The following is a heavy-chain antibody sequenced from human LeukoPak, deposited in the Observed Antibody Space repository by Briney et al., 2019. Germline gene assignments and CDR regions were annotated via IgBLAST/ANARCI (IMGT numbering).Heavy chain of an antibody. D-gene: IGHD3-10*01. CDR3: ARGASGIGGIRFDP. CDR2: ISSSGFTI. V-gene: IGHV3-48*03. Sequence: PGGSLRLSCAAPGFTFSSYEMNWVRQAPGKGLEWVSYISSSGFTIYYADSVKGRFTISRDNAKNSLYLQMNSLRAEDTAVYYCARGASGIGGIRFDPWGQGTLVTVSS. J-gene: IGHJ5*02. CDR1: GFTFSSYE.